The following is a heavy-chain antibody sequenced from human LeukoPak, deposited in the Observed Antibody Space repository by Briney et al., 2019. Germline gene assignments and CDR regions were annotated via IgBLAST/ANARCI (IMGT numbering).Heavy chain of an antibody. J-gene: IGHJ4*02. CDR3: ARPQEEDGYNYNWAFDY. D-gene: IGHD5-24*01. V-gene: IGHV1-18*01. CDR2: ISAYNGNT. CDR1: GYTFTSYG. Sequence: GASVKVSCKASGYTFTSYGINWVRQAPGQGLEWMGWISAYNGNTNYAQELQGRVTMTTDTSTTTAYMELRSLRSDDTAVYYRARPQEEDGYNYNWAFDYWGQGTLVTVSS.